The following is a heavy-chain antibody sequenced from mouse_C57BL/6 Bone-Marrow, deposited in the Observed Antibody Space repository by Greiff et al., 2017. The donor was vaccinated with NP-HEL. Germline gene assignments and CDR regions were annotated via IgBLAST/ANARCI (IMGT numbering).Heavy chain of an antibody. CDR3: ARGPRRVAN. CDR2: IDPSDSYT. V-gene: IGHV1-50*01. Sequence: VQLQQPGAELVKPGASVKLSCKASGYTFTSYWMQWVKQRPGQGLEWIGEIDPSDSYTNYNQKFKGKATLTADTSSSTAYMQLSSLTSEDSAVYECARGPRRVANWGRGTLITVSA. CDR1: GYTFTSYW. J-gene: IGHJ3*01.